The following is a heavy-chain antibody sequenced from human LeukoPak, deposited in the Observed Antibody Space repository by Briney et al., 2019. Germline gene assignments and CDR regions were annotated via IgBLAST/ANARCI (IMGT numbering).Heavy chain of an antibody. D-gene: IGHD5-12*01. Sequence: SVKVSCKASGGTFSSYAISWVRQAPGQGLEWMGGIIPIFGTANYAQKFQGRVTITADESTSTAYTELSSLRSEDTAVYYCARGPLVATMFSARFYYYGMDVWGQGTTVTVSS. J-gene: IGHJ6*02. CDR3: ARGPLVATMFSARFYYYGMDV. V-gene: IGHV1-69*13. CDR1: GGTFSSYA. CDR2: IIPIFGTA.